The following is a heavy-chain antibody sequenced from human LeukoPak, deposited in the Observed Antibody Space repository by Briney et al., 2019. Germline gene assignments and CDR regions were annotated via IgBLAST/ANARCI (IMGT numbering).Heavy chain of an antibody. V-gene: IGHV5-51*01. CDR2: IYPGDSDT. CDR3: ARRYCSSTSCYAFDI. Sequence: GESLKISCKGSGYSFTSYWIGWVRQMPGKGLEWMGIIYPGDSDTRYSPSFQGQVTISADKSISTAYLQWSSLKASDTAMYYCARRYCSSTSCYAFDIWDQGTMVTVSS. J-gene: IGHJ3*02. D-gene: IGHD2-2*01. CDR1: GYSFTSYW.